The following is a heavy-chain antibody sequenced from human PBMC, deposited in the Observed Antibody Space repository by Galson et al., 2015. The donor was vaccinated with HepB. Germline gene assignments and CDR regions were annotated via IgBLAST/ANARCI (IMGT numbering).Heavy chain of an antibody. V-gene: IGHV5-51*01. CDR1: GYSFTSYW. CDR3: AGIRYSSSWPYYYYGMDV. CDR2: ICPGDSDT. Sequence: QSGAEVKKPGESLKISCKGSGYSFTSYWIGWVRQMPGKGLEWMGIICPGDSDTRYSPSFQGQVTISADKSISTAYLQWSSLKASDTAMYYCAGIRYSSSWPYYYYGMDVWGQGTTVTVSS. D-gene: IGHD6-13*01. J-gene: IGHJ6*02.